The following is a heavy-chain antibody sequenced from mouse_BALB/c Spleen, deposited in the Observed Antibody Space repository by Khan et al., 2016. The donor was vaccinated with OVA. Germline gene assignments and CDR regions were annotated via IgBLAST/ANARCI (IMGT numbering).Heavy chain of an antibody. V-gene: IGHV3-2*02. D-gene: IGHD1-1*01. CDR1: GYSITSDYA. Sequence: EVQLQESGPGLVKPSQSLSLTCTVTGYSITSDYAWNWIRQFPGNKLEWMGFISYSGNTNYNPSLKSRISITRDTSKNQFFLQLNSVTTEGTATYYCERVYGGDFDYWGQGTTLTVAA. CDR3: ERVYGGDFDY. J-gene: IGHJ2*01. CDR2: ISYSGNT.